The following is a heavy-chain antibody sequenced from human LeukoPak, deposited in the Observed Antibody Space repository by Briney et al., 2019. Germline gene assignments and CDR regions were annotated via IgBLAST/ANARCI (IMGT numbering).Heavy chain of an antibody. D-gene: IGHD3-3*01. J-gene: IGHJ5*02. V-gene: IGHV3-48*04. CDR1: GFTFSSYS. CDR2: ISSSSSSI. CDR3: ARVGDFWSGYQIDP. Sequence: GGSLRLSCAASGFTFSSYSMNWVRQAPGKGLEWVSYISSSSSSISYADSVKGRFTISRDNAKNSLYLQMNSLRAEDTAVYYCARVGDFWSGYQIDPRGQGTLVTVSS.